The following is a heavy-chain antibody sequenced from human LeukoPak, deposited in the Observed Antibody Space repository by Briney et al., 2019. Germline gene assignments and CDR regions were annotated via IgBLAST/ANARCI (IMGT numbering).Heavy chain of an antibody. V-gene: IGHV3-48*03. CDR2: LSSSGTTM. CDR1: GFTFSSYE. CDR3: ARAGIFDY. Sequence: HPGGSLRLSCAASGFTFSSYEMNWVRQAPGKGLEWVSYLSSSGTTMFYADSVKGRFTISRDNAKNSLYLQTNSLSAEDTALYYCARAGIFDYWGQGTLVTVSS. J-gene: IGHJ4*02.